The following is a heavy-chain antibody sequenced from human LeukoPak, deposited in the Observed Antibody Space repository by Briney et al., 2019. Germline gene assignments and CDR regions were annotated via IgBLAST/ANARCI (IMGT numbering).Heavy chain of an antibody. Sequence: SDTLSLTCTVTGCSISSGDYYWSWLAPPPGKGLEWIASIYSGGITFYSPLLKSRLTISADTSRNPFSLRLSSVSAADTALYFSAGHFDHPTSYFDFWGQGSLVTVSS. CDR1: GCSISSGDYY. V-gene: IGHV4-39*01. CDR3: AGHFDHPTSYFDF. J-gene: IGHJ4*02. CDR2: IYSGGIT. D-gene: IGHD1-14*01.